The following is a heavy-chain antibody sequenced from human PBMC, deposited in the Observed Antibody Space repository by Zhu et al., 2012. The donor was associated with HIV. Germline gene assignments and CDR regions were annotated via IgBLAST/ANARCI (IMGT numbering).Heavy chain of an antibody. CDR2: SIIVGAP. D-gene: IGHD3-3*01. CDR3: ARQRAAVLATRSQWSVYFDL. J-gene: IGHJ2*01. V-gene: IGHV4-38-2*02. CDR1: GYSIYRGYY. Sequence: QVQLQESGPGLVKPSETLSLTCSVSGYSIYRGYYWGWIRQPPREGPGSGLGLSIIVGAPSTAPSLKSRATMSVDTSKNQFSLKVDSVTAADTAMYYCARQRAAVLATRSQWSVYFDLWGLGTLVTDSS.